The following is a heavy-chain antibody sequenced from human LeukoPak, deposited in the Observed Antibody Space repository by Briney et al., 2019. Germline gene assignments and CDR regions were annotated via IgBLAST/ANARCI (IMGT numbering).Heavy chain of an antibody. CDR1: GFTVSSNY. V-gene: IGHV3-53*01. Sequence: GGSLRLSCAASGFTVSSNYMSWVRQAPEKGLGWVSVIYSGGSTYYADSVKGRFTISRDNSKNTLYLQMNSLRAEDTAVYYCARVGVAVAGTKDAFDIWGQGTMVTVSS. D-gene: IGHD6-19*01. J-gene: IGHJ3*02. CDR2: IYSGGST. CDR3: ARVGVAVAGTKDAFDI.